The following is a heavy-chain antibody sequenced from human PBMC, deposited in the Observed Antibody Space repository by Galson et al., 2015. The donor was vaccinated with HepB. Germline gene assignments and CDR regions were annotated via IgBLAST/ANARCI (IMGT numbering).Heavy chain of an antibody. CDR2: ISSSSSTI. CDR3: ASQYGGYLPGFDY. V-gene: IGHV3-48*02. CDR1: GFTFSSYS. D-gene: IGHD5-12*01. J-gene: IGHJ4*02. Sequence: SLRLSCAASGFTFSSYSMNWVRQAPGKGLEWVSYISSSSSTIYYADSVKGRFTISRDNAKNSLYLQMNSLRDEDTAVYYCASQYGGYLPGFDYWGQGTLVTVSS.